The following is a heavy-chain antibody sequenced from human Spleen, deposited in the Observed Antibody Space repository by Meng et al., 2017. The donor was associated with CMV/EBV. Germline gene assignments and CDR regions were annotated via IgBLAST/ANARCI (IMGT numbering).Heavy chain of an antibody. J-gene: IGHJ6*02. CDR3: AKDMAAAYYYYGMDV. D-gene: IGHD6-13*01. CDR2: LNWNSGTI. V-gene: IGHV3-9*01. CDR1: GFTFEDYA. Sequence: GGSLRLSCAASGFTFEDYAMHWVRQVPGKGLEWVSGLNWNSGTIAYAGSVRGRFTISRDNAKNSLYLQMNSLRAEDTALYYCAKDMAAAYYYYGMDVWGQGTTVTVSS.